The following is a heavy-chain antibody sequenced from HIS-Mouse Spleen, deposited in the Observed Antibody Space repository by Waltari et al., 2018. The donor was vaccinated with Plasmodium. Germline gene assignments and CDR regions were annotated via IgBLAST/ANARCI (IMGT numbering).Heavy chain of an antibody. CDR3: ARGRGACFDY. CDR2: IYYSGST. D-gene: IGHD3-16*01. J-gene: IGHJ4*02. Sequence: QLQLQESGPGLVKPSETLSLTCTVPGCSIGSSSYYWGWIRQPPGKGLEWIGSIYYSGSTYYNPSLKSRVTISVDTSKNQFSLKLSSVTAADTAVYYCARGRGACFDYWGQGTLVTVSS. CDR1: GCSIGSSSYY. V-gene: IGHV4-39*07.